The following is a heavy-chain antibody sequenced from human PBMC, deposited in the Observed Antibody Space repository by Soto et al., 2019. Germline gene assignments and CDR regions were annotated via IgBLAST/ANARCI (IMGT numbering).Heavy chain of an antibody. D-gene: IGHD2-15*01. J-gene: IGHJ3*02. Sequence: QVQLVQSGAEVKKPGASVKVSCKASGYTLTSYGISWFRQAPEQGLKSMGWISAYNGNTNYAQRIQGRVTMTTDTSTSTAYMELRSLRSDDTAVYYCARASCSGGSCYAFDIWGQGTMVTVSS. CDR2: ISAYNGNT. CDR1: GYTLTSYG. V-gene: IGHV1-18*01. CDR3: ARASCSGGSCYAFDI.